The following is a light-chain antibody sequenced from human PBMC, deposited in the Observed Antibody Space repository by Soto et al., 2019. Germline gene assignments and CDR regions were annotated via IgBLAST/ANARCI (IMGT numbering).Light chain of an antibody. CDR1: QSVNSGF. CDR2: GIS. Sequence: EIVLTQSPGTLSLSPGEGATLSCRTSQSVNSGFLAWYQKKPGQAPRLLLYGISSRAIGIPDRFSGSGSGTEFPLTLNRLEPDDFAVYYCQHYGDSVWTFGQGTKVEI. V-gene: IGKV3-20*01. J-gene: IGKJ1*01. CDR3: QHYGDSVWT.